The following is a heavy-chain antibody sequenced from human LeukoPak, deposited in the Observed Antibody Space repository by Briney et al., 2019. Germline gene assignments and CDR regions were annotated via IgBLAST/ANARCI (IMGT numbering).Heavy chain of an antibody. V-gene: IGHV3-7*01. CDR1: GFSFSTSW. CDR3: VRNINWYNDY. J-gene: IGHJ4*02. Sequence: GGSLRLSCAASGFSFSTSWMSSVRQAPGKGLDWVASIKFDGGEIYDGDCVKGRVSVSRDNAKNSVYLQMNSLRGEDTAVYYCVRNINWYNDYWGQGTLVTVSS. D-gene: IGHD1/OR15-1a*01. CDR2: IKFDGGEI.